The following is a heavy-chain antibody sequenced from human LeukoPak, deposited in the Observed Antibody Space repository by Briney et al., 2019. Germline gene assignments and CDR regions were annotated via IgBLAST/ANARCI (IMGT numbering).Heavy chain of an antibody. CDR3: ATQTWVRDAFDI. Sequence: SETLSLTCTVSGGSISSYYWSWIRQPPGKGLEWIGYIYYSGSTNYNLSLKSRVTISVDTSKNQFSLKLSSVTAADTAVYYCATQTWVRDAFDIWGQGTMVTVSS. D-gene: IGHD1-26*01. CDR1: GGSISSYY. V-gene: IGHV4-59*08. J-gene: IGHJ3*02. CDR2: IYYSGST.